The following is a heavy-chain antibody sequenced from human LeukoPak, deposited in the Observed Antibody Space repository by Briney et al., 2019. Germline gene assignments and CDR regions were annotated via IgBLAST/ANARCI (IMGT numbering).Heavy chain of an antibody. CDR3: ARSPIDDSLTGYQYFDY. Sequence: ASVKVSCKASGGTFSSYAISWVRQAPGQGLEWMGGIIPIFGTANYAQKFQGRVTITADESTSTAYMELSSLRSEGTAVYYCARSPIDDSLTGYQYFDYWGQGTLVTVSS. CDR2: IIPIFGTA. J-gene: IGHJ4*02. D-gene: IGHD3-9*01. V-gene: IGHV1-69*01. CDR1: GGTFSSYA.